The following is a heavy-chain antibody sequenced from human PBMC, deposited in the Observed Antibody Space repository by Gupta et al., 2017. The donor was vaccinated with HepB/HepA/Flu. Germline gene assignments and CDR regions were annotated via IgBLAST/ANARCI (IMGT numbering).Heavy chain of an antibody. CDR2: IYNSGDT. V-gene: IGHV4-39*01. Sequence: QLQLQESGPGLVKPSETLSLTCSVSGGSMSTGYYWVWIRQSPGKGLEHIGSIYNSGDTYYNLARQIRVSISIDTSRNQFYLKLRYVTDADAAVYYCASGLTTMFGDWFDPWGQGTLVTVAS. CDR3: ASGLTTMFGDWFDP. CDR1: GGSMSTGYY. D-gene: IGHD3/OR15-3a*01. J-gene: IGHJ5*02.